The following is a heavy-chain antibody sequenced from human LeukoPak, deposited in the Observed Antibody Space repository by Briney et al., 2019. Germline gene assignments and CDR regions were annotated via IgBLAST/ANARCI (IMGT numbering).Heavy chain of an antibody. CDR2: ISWNRGDI. CDR1: GFIFSNYA. J-gene: IGHJ6*02. D-gene: IGHD6-6*01. Sequence: GASLRLSCAASGFIFSNYAMYWVRQAPGKGLEWVSGISWNRGDIGYADSVKGRFTLSRDNAKNSLYLQMNSLRVEDTALYYCAKGTSSSVYYYYGMDVWGQGTTVTVSS. CDR3: AKGTSSSVYYYYGMDV. V-gene: IGHV3-9*01.